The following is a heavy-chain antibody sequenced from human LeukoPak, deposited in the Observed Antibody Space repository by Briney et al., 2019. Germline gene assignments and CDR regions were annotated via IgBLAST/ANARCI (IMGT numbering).Heavy chain of an antibody. Sequence: PGGSLRLSCAASGFPLRSNYMSWVRQAPGKGLEWVSVIYSGGNTYYADSVKGRFTIARDNSKNTLYLQMNSLRAEDTAVYYCARQTGDSWLLPHYDYWGQGTLVTVSS. J-gene: IGHJ4*02. CDR3: ARQTGDSWLLPHYDY. CDR1: GFPLRSNY. D-gene: IGHD6-19*01. CDR2: IYSGGNT. V-gene: IGHV3-53*01.